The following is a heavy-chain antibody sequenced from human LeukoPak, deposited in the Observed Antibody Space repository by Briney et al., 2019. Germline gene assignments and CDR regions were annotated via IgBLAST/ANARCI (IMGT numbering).Heavy chain of an antibody. CDR1: GFTFSSYW. CDR3: ARTRGRDAFDI. CDR2: IKEDGSGK. J-gene: IGHJ3*02. V-gene: IGHV3-7*01. D-gene: IGHD1-26*01. Sequence: GGSLRLSCAASGFTFSSYWMSWVRQAPGKGLEWVSNIKEDGSGKYYVDSVKGRFTISRDNAKNSLYLQMNRLRAEDTAVYYCARTRGRDAFDIWGQGTMVTVSS.